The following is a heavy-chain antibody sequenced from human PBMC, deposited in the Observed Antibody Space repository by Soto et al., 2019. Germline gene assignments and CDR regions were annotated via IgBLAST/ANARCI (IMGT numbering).Heavy chain of an antibody. V-gene: IGHV3-33*01. CDR2: IWYDGSNK. CDR3: ARELRREYQLLLDAFDI. Sequence: QVQLVESGGGVVQPGRSLRLSCAASGFTFSSYGMHWVRQAPGKGLEWVAVIWYDGSNKYYADSVKGRFTISRDNSKNPLYLQMNSLRAEDTAVYYCARELRREYQLLLDAFDIWGQGTMVTVSS. D-gene: IGHD2-2*01. CDR1: GFTFSSYG. J-gene: IGHJ3*02.